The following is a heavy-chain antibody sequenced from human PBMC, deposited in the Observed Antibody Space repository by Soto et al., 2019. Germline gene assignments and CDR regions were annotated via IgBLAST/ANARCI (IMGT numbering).Heavy chain of an antibody. J-gene: IGHJ3*02. CDR3: ARDPINHYGGNSGAFDI. CDR1: GFTFSSYA. D-gene: IGHD4-17*01. Sequence: GGSLRLSCAASGFTFSSYAMHWVRQAPGKGLEWVAVISYDGSNKYYADSVKGRFTISRDNSKNTLYLQMNSLRAEDTAVYYCARDPINHYGGNSGAFDIWGQGTMVTVSS. CDR2: ISYDGSNK. V-gene: IGHV3-30-3*01.